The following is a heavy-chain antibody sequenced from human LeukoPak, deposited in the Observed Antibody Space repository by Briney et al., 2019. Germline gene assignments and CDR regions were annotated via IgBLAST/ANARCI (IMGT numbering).Heavy chain of an antibody. D-gene: IGHD6-13*01. CDR1: GFSFTSYS. Sequence: PGGSLRLSCAASGFSFTSYSMNWVRQVPGKGPEWVSYISTTSSTIYYADSVKGRFTISRDNAKNSLYLQMNSLRDEDTAVYYCARDLSATGTYVLDVWGQGTTVTVSS. CDR3: ARDLSATGTYVLDV. CDR2: ISTTSSTI. V-gene: IGHV3-48*02. J-gene: IGHJ6*02.